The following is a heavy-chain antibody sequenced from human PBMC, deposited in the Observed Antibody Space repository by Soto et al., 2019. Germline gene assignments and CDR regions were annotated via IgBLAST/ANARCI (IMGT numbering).Heavy chain of an antibody. V-gene: IGHV4-30-4*01. D-gene: IGHD3-22*01. Sequence: SETLSLTCTVSGGSISSGDYYWSWIRQSPGKGLEWIGYIYYSGSTYYNPSLKSRVTISIDTSKNQFSLKLSSVTAADTAVYYCAREGKGDYYDTSGYYFDYWGQGTLVTVSS. CDR3: AREGKGDYYDTSGYYFDY. CDR1: GGSISSGDYY. J-gene: IGHJ4*02. CDR2: IYYSGST.